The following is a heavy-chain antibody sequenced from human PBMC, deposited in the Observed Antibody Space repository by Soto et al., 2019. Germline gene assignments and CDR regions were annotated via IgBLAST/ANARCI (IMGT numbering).Heavy chain of an antibody. D-gene: IGHD3-22*01. J-gene: IGHJ6*02. CDR3: ARGGRHDSSGYYLPFSGMDV. V-gene: IGHV1-18*01. CDR1: GYTFTSYG. Sequence: ASVKVSCKASGYTFTSYGISWVRQAPGQGLEWMGWISAYNGNTNYAQKLQGRVTMTTDISTSTAYMELRSLRSDDTAVYYCARGGRHDSSGYYLPFSGMDVWGQGTTVTVSS. CDR2: ISAYNGNT.